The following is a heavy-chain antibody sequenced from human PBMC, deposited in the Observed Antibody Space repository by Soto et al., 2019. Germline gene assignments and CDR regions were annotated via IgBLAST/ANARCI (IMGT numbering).Heavy chain of an antibody. V-gene: IGHV3-30-3*01. CDR1: GFPLSNYA. D-gene: IGHD3-22*01. CDR3: ASEVPHYYDSSGYYFGDY. CDR2: ISYDGSNK. Sequence: GSLRLSCAAPGFPLSNYAMPWGRQAPGKGLEWVAVISYDGSNKYYADSVKGRFTISRDNSKNTLYLQMNSLRAEDTAVYYCASEVPHYYDSSGYYFGDYWGQGNLVTFSS. J-gene: IGHJ4*02.